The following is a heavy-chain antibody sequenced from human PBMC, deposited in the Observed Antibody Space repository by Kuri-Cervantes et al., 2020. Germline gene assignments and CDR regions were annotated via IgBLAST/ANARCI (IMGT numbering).Heavy chain of an antibody. D-gene: IGHD3-9*01. CDR2: ISYDGSNK. J-gene: IGHJ6*02. Sequence: GESLKISCAASGFTFSSYGMHWVRQAPGKGLEWVAVISYDGSNKYYADSVKGRFTISRDNSKNTLYLQMNSLRAEDTAVYYCAREYYDILTGYYYYYYGMDVWGQGTTVTVSS. CDR3: AREYYDILTGYYYYYYGMDV. CDR1: GFTFSSYG. V-gene: IGHV3-30*03.